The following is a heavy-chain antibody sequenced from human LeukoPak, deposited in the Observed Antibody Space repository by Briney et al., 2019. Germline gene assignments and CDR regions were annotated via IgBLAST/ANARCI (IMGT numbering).Heavy chain of an antibody. J-gene: IGHJ4*02. V-gene: IGHV4-31*03. Sequence: NPSQTLSLTCTVSGGSISSGGYYWSWIRQHPGKGLEWIGHIYYSGSTYYNPSLKSRVTTSVDTSKNQFSLKMSSVTAADTAVYYCARAFDHGGNPPFDYWGQGTLVTVSS. CDR2: IYYSGST. CDR1: GGSISSGGYY. CDR3: ARAFDHGGNPPFDY. D-gene: IGHD4-23*01.